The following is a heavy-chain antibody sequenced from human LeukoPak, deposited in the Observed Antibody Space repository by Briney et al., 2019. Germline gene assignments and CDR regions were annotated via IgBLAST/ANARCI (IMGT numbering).Heavy chain of an antibody. CDR3: AKSVTYYYDDIAT. D-gene: IGHD3-22*01. J-gene: IGHJ5*02. V-gene: IGHV3-23*01. CDR2: ISGSGGRT. CDR1: GFTFSSYA. Sequence: GGSLRLSCAASGFTFSSYAMSWVRQSPGKGLEWVSAISGSGGRTYYADSVKGRFTISRDKSKNTLYLQMNSLRAEDTAVYYCAKSVTYYYDDIATWGQGTLVTVSS.